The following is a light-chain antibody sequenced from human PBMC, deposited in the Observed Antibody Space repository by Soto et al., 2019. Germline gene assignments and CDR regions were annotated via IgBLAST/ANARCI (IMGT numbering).Light chain of an antibody. CDR3: SSYTSSSTLV. CDR1: SSDVGGYNY. Sequence: QSALTQPASVSGSPGQSITISCTGTSSDVGGYNYVSWYQQHPGKAPKLMIYEVSNRPSGVSNRFSGSKSGNTASLTISGRQDEEEADYYCSSYTSSSTLVFGGGTKLTVL. V-gene: IGLV2-14*01. CDR2: EVS. J-gene: IGLJ2*01.